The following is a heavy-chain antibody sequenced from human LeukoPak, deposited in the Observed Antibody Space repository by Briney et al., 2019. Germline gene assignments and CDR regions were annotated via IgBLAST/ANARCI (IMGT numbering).Heavy chain of an antibody. CDR1: GFTVNSNY. J-gene: IGHJ6*02. CDR2: ICSGGGT. CDR3: ARGMVRSYYGLDV. D-gene: IGHD3-10*01. Sequence: GGSLRLSCAASGFTVNSNYIHWVRQAPGKGLEWVSVICSGGGTLYADSVKGRFTISRDISKNTVFLQMNSVRTEDTALYHCARGMVRSYYGLDVWGQGTTVIVSS. V-gene: IGHV3-53*01.